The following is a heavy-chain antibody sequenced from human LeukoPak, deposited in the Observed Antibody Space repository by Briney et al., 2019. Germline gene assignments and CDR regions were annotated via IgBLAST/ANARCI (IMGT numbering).Heavy chain of an antibody. CDR1: GGTFSSYA. J-gene: IGHJ4*02. D-gene: IGHD2-15*01. V-gene: IGHV1-69*01. CDR2: IIPIFGTA. CDR3: ARVPYCSGGSCLLRGYYFDY. Sequence: SVKVSCKASGGTFSSYAISWVRQAPGQGLEWMGGIIPIFGTANYAQKFQGRVTITADESTSTAYMELSSLRSEDTAVYYCARVPYCSGGSCLLRGYYFDYWGQGTLVTVSS.